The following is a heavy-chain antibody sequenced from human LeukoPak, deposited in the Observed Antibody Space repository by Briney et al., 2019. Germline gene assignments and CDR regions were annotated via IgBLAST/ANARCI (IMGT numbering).Heavy chain of an antibody. J-gene: IGHJ4*02. Sequence: PSETLSLTCAVSIDSTRGNYWSWVRQSPGTGLEWIGEVHRSGRTNYMPSLKSRVTISIDDSKDQISLDLASVTAADTAVYYCATEILGAPTPGAYWGQGTLVTVSS. CDR3: ATEILGAPTPGAY. V-gene: IGHV4-4*02. CDR2: VHRSGRT. D-gene: IGHD2-8*02. CDR1: IDSTRGNY.